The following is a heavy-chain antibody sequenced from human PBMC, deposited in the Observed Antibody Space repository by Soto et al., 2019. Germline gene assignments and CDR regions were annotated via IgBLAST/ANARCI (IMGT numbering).Heavy chain of an antibody. CDR1: GFTFSSYS. J-gene: IGHJ2*01. Sequence: EVQLVESGGGLVQPGGSLRLSCVASGFTFSSYSMNWVRQAPGNGLEWVSYISDSGSIKYYADSVKGRFTISRDNAKNSLYLQMNCLRVEDTAVYYCARDYGSGKRFFDLWGRGTLVSLSS. V-gene: IGHV3-48*01. CDR3: ARDYGSGKRFFDL. CDR2: ISDSGSIK. D-gene: IGHD3-10*01.